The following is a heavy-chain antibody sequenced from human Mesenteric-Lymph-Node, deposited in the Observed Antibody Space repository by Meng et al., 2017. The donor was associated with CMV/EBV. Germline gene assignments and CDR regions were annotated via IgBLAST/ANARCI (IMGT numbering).Heavy chain of an antibody. CDR2: IKCDGSEK. Sequence: GESLKISCAASGFTFSSSWMHWVCQAPEKGLEWVADIKCDGSEKYYVDSVKGRLTISRDNAKNTLYLQMNSLRAEDTAVYYCAKDHEDRWELLDWGQGTLVTVSS. CDR1: GFTFSSSW. D-gene: IGHD1-26*01. J-gene: IGHJ4*02. CDR3: AKDHEDRWELLD. V-gene: IGHV3-52*01.